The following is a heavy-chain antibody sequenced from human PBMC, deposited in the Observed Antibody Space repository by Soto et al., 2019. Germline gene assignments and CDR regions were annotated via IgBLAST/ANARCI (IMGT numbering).Heavy chain of an antibody. CDR2: VKDKTVGGTT. J-gene: IGHJ4*02. V-gene: IGHV3-15*01. Sequence: EVQMVESGGGLVKPGESLRLSCVVSGFTFTNACMSWVRQAPGKGLEWVGRVKDKTVGGTTDYAAPVKGRFTISRDDSKNTLYLQMNSLKNEDTAVYYCTTGRGSRWTHIDYWGQGTLVTVSP. D-gene: IGHD6-13*01. CDR3: TTGRGSRWTHIDY. CDR1: GFTFTNAC.